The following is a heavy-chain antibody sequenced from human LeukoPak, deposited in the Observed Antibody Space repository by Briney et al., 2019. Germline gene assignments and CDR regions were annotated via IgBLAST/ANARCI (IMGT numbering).Heavy chain of an antibody. CDR3: ARDDWPGIAVGGYYFDY. Sequence: GSSVKVSCKASGGTFSSYAISWVRQAPGQGLEWMGRIIPILGIANYAQKFQGRVTITADKSTSTAYMELSSLRSEDTAVYYCARDDWPGIAVGGYYFDYWGQGTLVTVSS. V-gene: IGHV1-69*04. J-gene: IGHJ4*02. CDR2: IIPILGIA. CDR1: GGTFSSYA. D-gene: IGHD6-19*01.